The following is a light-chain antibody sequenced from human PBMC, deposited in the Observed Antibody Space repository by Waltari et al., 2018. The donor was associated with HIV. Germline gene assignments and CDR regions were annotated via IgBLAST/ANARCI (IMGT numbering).Light chain of an antibody. Sequence: DVQMTQSPSTLSASVGDRVAITCRASQIINNWLAWYQQRPGRPPKLLIYKTSNLENGGPVRFIGSGSVAEFTLTIDGLQPDDFATYFCQQYNSHSYTFGQGTRLDI. V-gene: IGKV1-5*03. J-gene: IGKJ2*01. CDR3: QQYNSHSYT. CDR1: QIINNW. CDR2: KTS.